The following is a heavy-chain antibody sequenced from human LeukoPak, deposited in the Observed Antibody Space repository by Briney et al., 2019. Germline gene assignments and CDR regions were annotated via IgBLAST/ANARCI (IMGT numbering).Heavy chain of an antibody. CDR1: GFTFSSYA. CDR3: AKGEQQLVLFYYMDV. V-gene: IGHV3-23*01. Sequence: GGSLRLSCAASGFTFSSYAMSWVRQAPGKGLEWVSAISGGGGSTYYADSVKGRFTISRDNSKNTLYLQMNSLRAEDTAVYYCAKGEQQLVLFYYMDVWGKGTTVTVSS. J-gene: IGHJ6*03. D-gene: IGHD6-13*01. CDR2: ISGGGGST.